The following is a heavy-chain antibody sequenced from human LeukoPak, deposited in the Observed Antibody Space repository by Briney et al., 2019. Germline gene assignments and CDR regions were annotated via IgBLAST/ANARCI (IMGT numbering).Heavy chain of an antibody. CDR2: IRSKAYGGTA. CDR3: TREIRYFDWFQADY. Sequence: PGGSLRPSCTASGFTFGDHSVSWFRQAPGEGLEWVGFIRSKAYGGTAEYAASVKGRFTISRDDSKSVAYLQMDSLKTEDTAVYYCTREIRYFDWFQADYWGQGTLVTVSS. D-gene: IGHD3-9*01. J-gene: IGHJ4*02. CDR1: GFTFGDHS. V-gene: IGHV3-49*03.